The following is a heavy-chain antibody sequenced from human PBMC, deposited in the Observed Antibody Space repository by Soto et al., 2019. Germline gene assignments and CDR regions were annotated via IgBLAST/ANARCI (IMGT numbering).Heavy chain of an antibody. CDR2: FYFTGST. Sequence: LQESGPGLVKPSETLSLTCTVSGASVSSDSYSWSWIRQPPGKGLEWIGCFYFTGSTKINPSLQNRVTISVDESKNQMSLRLNSVTAADTAVYYCVKDHRFYGMDVWGQGTTVTVSS. CDR1: GASVSSDSYS. V-gene: IGHV4-61*01. CDR3: VKDHRFYGMDV. J-gene: IGHJ6*02.